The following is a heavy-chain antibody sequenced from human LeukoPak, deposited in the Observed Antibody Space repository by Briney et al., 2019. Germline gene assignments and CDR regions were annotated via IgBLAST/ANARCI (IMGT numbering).Heavy chain of an antibody. J-gene: IGHJ6*02. CDR2: IIPIFGTA. V-gene: IGHV1-69*13. D-gene: IGHD1-1*01. CDR1: GGTFSSYA. CDR3: ARRGIRVQLEVDYYGMDV. Sequence: ASVKVSCKASGGTFSSYAISWVRQAPGQGLEWMGGIIPIFGTANYAQKFQGRVTITADESTSTAYMELSSLRSEDTAVYYCARRGIRVQLEVDYYGMDVWGQGTTVTVSS.